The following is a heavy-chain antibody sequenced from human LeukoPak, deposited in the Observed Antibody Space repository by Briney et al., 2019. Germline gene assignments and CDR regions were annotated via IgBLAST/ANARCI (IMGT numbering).Heavy chain of an antibody. J-gene: IGHJ6*03. Sequence: GGSLRLSCAASGFTFSSYSMNWVRQAPGKGLDWVSSISSSSNFIYYADSVKGRFTISRDNAKNSLYLQMNSLRAEDTAVYYCARGRGNNWNDGWYYYMDVWGKGTTVTVSS. CDR3: ARGRGNNWNDGWYYYMDV. V-gene: IGHV3-21*01. D-gene: IGHD1-1*01. CDR1: GFTFSSYS. CDR2: ISSSSNFI.